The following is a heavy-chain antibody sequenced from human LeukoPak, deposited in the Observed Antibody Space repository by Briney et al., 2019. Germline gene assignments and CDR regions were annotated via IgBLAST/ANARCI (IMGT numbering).Heavy chain of an antibody. D-gene: IGHD5-12*01. V-gene: IGHV3-23*01. Sequence: GGSLRLSCAASGFTFSSYAMSWVRQAPGKGLEWVSSVSGSGSHTYYADSVKGRFTISRDNSKNTLYLQMDSLRAEDAAVYYCAKDERGYDCYFDCWGQGALVTVSS. J-gene: IGHJ4*02. CDR2: VSGSGSHT. CDR1: GFTFSSYA. CDR3: AKDERGYDCYFDC.